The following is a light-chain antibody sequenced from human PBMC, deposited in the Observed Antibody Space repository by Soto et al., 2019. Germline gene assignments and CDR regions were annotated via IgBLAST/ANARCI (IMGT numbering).Light chain of an antibody. V-gene: IGLV1-47*01. CDR1: SSNIGSNY. CDR3: AAWDDSLSGLV. Sequence: QSVLTQPPSASGTPGQRVTISCSGSSSNIGSNYVYWYQQLPGTAPKLLIYRNNQRPSGAPDRFSGSKSGTSASLAISGPRSEDEADYYCAAWDDSLSGLVFGTGTKVTVL. J-gene: IGLJ1*01. CDR2: RNN.